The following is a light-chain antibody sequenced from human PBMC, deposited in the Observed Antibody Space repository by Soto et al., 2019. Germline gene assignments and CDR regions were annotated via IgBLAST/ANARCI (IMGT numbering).Light chain of an antibody. J-gene: IGKJ1*01. CDR3: QQYNSYSQK. CDR1: QSISSW. V-gene: IGKV1-5*01. CDR2: DAS. Sequence: IHMTQSPSTLSASVGDRVTITCRASQSISSWLAWYQQKPGKAPKLLIYDASSLESGVPSRFSGSGSGTEFTLTISSLQPDDFATYYCQQYNSYSQKFGQGTKVDIK.